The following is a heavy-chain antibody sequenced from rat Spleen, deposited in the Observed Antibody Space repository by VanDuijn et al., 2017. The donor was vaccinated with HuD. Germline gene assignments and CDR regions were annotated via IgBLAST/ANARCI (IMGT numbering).Heavy chain of an antibody. CDR3: GKDMNYFSTYPFYLMGA. J-gene: IGHJ4*01. V-gene: IGHV5-58*01. CDR1: GFTFSSYW. D-gene: IGHD1-2*01. CDR2: ISPDGGST. Sequence: EVQLVESGGGLVHPGESLKLSCVASGFTFSSYWMFWIRQAPGEGLEWLSSISPDGGSTYYPDSMKGRFTISRDNAENTVYLQMNSLRYEDTATYFCGKDMNYFSTYPFYLMGAWGQGTSVTVSS.